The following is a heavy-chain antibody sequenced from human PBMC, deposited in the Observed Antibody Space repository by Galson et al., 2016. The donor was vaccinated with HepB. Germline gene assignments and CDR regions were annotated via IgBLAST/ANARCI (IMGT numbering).Heavy chain of an antibody. Sequence: SLRLSCAASGFSFSTYWMNWVRQAPGEGLEWVANINQDGSETYYVDSIKGRFTISRDNAKNSLYLHMNSLRAGDTAVYYCTRGPPGGNGGNSNSWGQGALVTVSS. V-gene: IGHV3-7*03. J-gene: IGHJ4*02. CDR3: TRGPPGGNGGNSNS. D-gene: IGHD4-23*01. CDR1: GFSFSTYW. CDR2: INQDGSET.